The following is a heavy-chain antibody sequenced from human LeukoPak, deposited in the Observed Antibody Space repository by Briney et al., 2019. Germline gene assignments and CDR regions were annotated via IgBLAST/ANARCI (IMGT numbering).Heavy chain of an antibody. D-gene: IGHD5-12*01. CDR3: ARDGRYSCYTNYYYYYYMDV. CDR2: IYTSGST. CDR1: GGSISSGSYY. V-gene: IGHV4-61*02. J-gene: IGHJ6*03. Sequence: SQTLSLTCTVSGGSISSGSYYWSWIRQPAGKGLEWIGRIYTSGSTNYNPSLKSRVTISVDTSKNQFSLKLSSVTAADTAVYYCARDGRYSCYTNYYYYYYMDVWGKGTTVTASS.